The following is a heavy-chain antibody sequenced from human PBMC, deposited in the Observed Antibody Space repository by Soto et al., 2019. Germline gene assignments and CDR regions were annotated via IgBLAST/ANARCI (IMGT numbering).Heavy chain of an antibody. Sequence: QVQLVESGGGVVQPGRSLRLSCAASGFTFSSYGMHWVRQAPGKGLEWVAVISYDGSNKYYADSVKGRFTISRDNSKNTLYLHMNSLRAEDTAVYYCAKEEATAEVYWGQGTLVTVSS. J-gene: IGHJ4*02. CDR1: GFTFSSYG. CDR2: ISYDGSNK. CDR3: AKEEATAEVY. D-gene: IGHD5-12*01. V-gene: IGHV3-30*18.